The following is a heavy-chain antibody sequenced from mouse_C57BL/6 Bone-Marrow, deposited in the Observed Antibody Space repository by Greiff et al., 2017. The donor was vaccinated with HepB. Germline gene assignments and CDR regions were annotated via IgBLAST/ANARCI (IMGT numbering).Heavy chain of an antibody. V-gene: IGHV3-6*01. CDR3: ARDGITTVVDYAMDY. D-gene: IGHD1-1*01. J-gene: IGHJ4*01. Sequence: EVHLVESGPGLVKPSQSLSLTCSVTGYSITSGYYWNWIRQFPGNKLEWMGYISYDGSNNYNPSLKNRISITRDTSKNQFFLKLNSVTTEDTATYYCARDGITTVVDYAMDYWGQGTSVTVSS. CDR1: GYSITSGYY. CDR2: ISYDGSN.